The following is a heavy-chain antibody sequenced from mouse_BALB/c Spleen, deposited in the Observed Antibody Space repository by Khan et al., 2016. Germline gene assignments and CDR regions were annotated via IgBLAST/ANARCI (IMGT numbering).Heavy chain of an antibody. D-gene: IGHD1-1*01. CDR2: IYPGDGDT. CDR3: ASYYGSSYDYFDY. J-gene: IGHJ2*01. CDR1: GYTFTSYW. Sequence: QVQLQQSGAELARPGASVKLSCTASGYTFTSYWMQWVKQRPGQGLEWIGAIYPGDGDTRYTQKFKGKATLTADKSSSTAYMQLSSLASEDSAGYDCASYYGSSYDYFDYWGQGTTLTVSS. V-gene: IGHV1-87*01.